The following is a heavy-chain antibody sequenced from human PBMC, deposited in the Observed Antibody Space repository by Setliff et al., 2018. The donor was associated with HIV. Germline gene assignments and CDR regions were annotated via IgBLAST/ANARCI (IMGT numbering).Heavy chain of an antibody. CDR2: INSDGSSI. D-gene: IGHD2-2*02. J-gene: IGHJ5*02. V-gene: IGHV3-74*01. CDR1: GITFTTYW. Sequence: PGGSLRLSCAASGITFTTYWMHWVRQAPGKGLVWVSRINSDGSSIGYADSVKGRFTISRDNVNNAVYLQMNSLRAEDTAIYSCANIRLGSWGQGTLVTVSS. CDR3: ANIRLGS.